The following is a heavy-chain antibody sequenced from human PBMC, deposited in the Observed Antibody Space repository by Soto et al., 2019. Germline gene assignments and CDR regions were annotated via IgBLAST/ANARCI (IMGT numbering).Heavy chain of an antibody. D-gene: IGHD1-26*01. CDR3: ARDRQWEPLLY. V-gene: IGHV1-18*01. Sequence: QVQLVQSGSEVKKPGASVRVTCKASGYTFRNYGISWVREAPGQGLEWMGWVSAYNRNSNYAQKFEDRVIMTADTATSTAYLDLRGLRSADTAIYYCARDRQWEPLLYWGQGTLVTVSS. J-gene: IGHJ4*02. CDR2: VSAYNRNS. CDR1: GYTFRNYG.